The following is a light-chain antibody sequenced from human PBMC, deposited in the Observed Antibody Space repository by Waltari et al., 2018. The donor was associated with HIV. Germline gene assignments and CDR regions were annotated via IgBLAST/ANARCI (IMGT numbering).Light chain of an antibody. CDR2: DVS. V-gene: IGLV2-14*03. CDR1: TSDIGEYNY. Sequence: QSALTQPASVSGSPGQSITISCTGTTSDIGEYNYVSWFQPHPAEAPKLIIFDVSNRPSGVPTRFAGSKSGNTASLTVSGLQPEDEADYYCSSYTNKYTWVFGGGTKLTVL. CDR3: SSYTNKYTWV. J-gene: IGLJ3*02.